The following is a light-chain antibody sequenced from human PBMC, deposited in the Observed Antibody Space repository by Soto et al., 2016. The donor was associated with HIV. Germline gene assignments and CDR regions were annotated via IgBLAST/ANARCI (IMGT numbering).Light chain of an antibody. CDR1: NIGSKS. CDR3: QVWDSSSDHVV. Sequence: SYVLTQPPSVSVAPGKTARITCGGNNIGSKSVHWYQQKPGQAPVVVVYDNTDRPSGIPERFSGSNSGNTATLTISRVGAGDEADYYCQVWDSSSDHVVFGGRDQADRP. J-gene: IGLJ2*01. CDR2: DNT. V-gene: IGLV3-21*03.